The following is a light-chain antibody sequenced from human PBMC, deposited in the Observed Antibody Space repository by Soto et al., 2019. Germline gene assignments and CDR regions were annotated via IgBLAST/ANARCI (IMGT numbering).Light chain of an antibody. J-gene: IGLJ2*01. CDR1: SSDVGGYNY. Sequence: QSVLTQPASVSGSPGQSITISCTGTSSDVGGYNYVSWYQQHPGKAPKLMIYEVTNRPSGVSNRFSGSKSGNTASLTSSGLQAEDEADYYCSSYTSSNTVLFGGGTKLPVL. V-gene: IGLV2-14*01. CDR3: SSYTSSNTVL. CDR2: EVT.